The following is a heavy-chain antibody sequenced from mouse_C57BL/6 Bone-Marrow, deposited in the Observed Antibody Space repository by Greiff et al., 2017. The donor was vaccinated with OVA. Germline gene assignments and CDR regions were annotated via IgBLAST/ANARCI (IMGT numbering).Heavy chain of an antibody. D-gene: IGHD2-5*01. Sequence: EVQGVESGTVLARPGASVKMSCKTSGYTFTSYWMHWVKQRPGQGLEWIGAIYPGNSDTSYNQKFKGKAKLTAVTSASTAYMELSSLTNEDSAVYYCTRHFLYSNWYFDVWGTGTTVTVSS. V-gene: IGHV1-5*01. CDR3: TRHFLYSNWYFDV. CDR1: GYTFTSYW. CDR2: IYPGNSDT. J-gene: IGHJ1*03.